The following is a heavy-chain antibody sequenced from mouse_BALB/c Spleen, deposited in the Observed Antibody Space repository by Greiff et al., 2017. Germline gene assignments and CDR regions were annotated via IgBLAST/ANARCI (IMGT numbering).Heavy chain of an antibody. CDR3: ARGYGSSAWFAY. Sequence: DVQLVESGGGLVQPGGSRKLSCAASGFTFSSFGMHWVRQAPEKGLEWVAYISSGSSTIYYADTVKGRFTISRDNPKNTLFLQMTSLRSEDTAMYYCARGYGSSAWFAYWGQGTLVTVSA. D-gene: IGHD1-1*01. CDR2: ISSGSSTI. V-gene: IGHV5-17*02. J-gene: IGHJ3*01. CDR1: GFTFSSFG.